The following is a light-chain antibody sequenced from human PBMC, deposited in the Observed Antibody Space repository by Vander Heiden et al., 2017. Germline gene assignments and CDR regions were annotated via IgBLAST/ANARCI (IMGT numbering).Light chain of an antibody. CDR2: GAS. CDR3: QQYNTWWT. V-gene: IGKV3-15*01. Sequence: EIVMTQSPATLSVSPGERATLSCRASQSVSSNLAWYQQKPGQAPRLLIYGASTRAIGIPDRFSGSGSGTEFTLTSSRRQSEDFAVYYWQQYNTWWTFGQGTKVEIK. J-gene: IGKJ1*01. CDR1: QSVSSN.